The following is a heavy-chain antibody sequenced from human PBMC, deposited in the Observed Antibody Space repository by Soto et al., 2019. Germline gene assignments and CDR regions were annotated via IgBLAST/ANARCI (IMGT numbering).Heavy chain of an antibody. J-gene: IGHJ3*01. CDR2: MYISGST. Sequence: SETLSLTCSVAGVSISGYYWTWIRQTAGKGLEWIGRMYISGSTNYNPSLKSRATMSIDTSKNYFSLKLRSVTAADTAVYYCASDQINQNVFDFWGQGTMVTVSS. V-gene: IGHV4-4*07. CDR3: ASDQINQNVFDF. CDR1: GVSISGYY.